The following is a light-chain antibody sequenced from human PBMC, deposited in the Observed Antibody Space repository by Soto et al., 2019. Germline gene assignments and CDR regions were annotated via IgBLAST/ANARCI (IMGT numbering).Light chain of an antibody. CDR3: QQYGYSFWT. Sequence: DIVLTQSPGTLSLSPGERATLSCRASQSVSNNYLAWYQQKPGQAPRLLIYGASNRATGIPDRFSGSGSGADYTLTISSLEPEDSAMYYCQQYGYSFWTFGQGTKVDIK. J-gene: IGKJ1*01. V-gene: IGKV3-20*01. CDR2: GAS. CDR1: QSVSNNY.